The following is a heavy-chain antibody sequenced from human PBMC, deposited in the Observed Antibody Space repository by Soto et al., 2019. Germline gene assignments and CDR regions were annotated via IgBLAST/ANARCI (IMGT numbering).Heavy chain of an antibody. Sequence: PGGSLRLSCGASGFTFSSYSMNWVRQAPGKGLEWVSYISSSGSIIYDADSVKGRFTISRDNAKNSLYLQMNSLRAEDTAVYYCVRDETTMIRGVISYYFDYWGQGTLVTVSS. CDR2: ISSSGSII. D-gene: IGHD3-10*01. V-gene: IGHV3-48*01. CDR3: VRDETTMIRGVISYYFDY. CDR1: GFTFSSYS. J-gene: IGHJ4*02.